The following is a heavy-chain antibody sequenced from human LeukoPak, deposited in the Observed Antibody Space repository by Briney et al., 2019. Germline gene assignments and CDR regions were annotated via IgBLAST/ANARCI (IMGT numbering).Heavy chain of an antibody. CDR1: GGTFSSYA. J-gene: IGHJ4*02. D-gene: IGHD4-17*01. V-gene: IGHV1-69*01. Sequence: SVKVSCKASGGTFSSYAISWVRQAPGQGLEWMGGIIPIFGTANYAQKFQGRVTITADESTSTAYMELSSLRSEDTAVYYCARGDYGDYVRFQPFDYWGQGTLVTVSS. CDR3: ARGDYGDYVRFQPFDY. CDR2: IIPIFGTA.